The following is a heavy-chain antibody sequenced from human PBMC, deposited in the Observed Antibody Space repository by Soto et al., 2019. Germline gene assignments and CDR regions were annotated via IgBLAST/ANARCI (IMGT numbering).Heavy chain of an antibody. D-gene: IGHD6-13*01. V-gene: IGHV5-51*01. CDR2: IYPGDSDT. CDR3: ARPPYSSSWYGGFDY. Sequence: EESLKISCNGSGYSFTSYWIGWVGQMPGKGLEWMGIIYPGDSDTRYSPSFQGQVTISADKSISTAYLQWSSLKASDTAMYYCARPPYSSSWYGGFDYWGQGTLVTVSS. J-gene: IGHJ4*02. CDR1: GYSFTSYW.